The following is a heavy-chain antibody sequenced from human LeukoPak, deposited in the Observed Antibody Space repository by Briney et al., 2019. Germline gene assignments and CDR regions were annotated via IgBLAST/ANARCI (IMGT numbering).Heavy chain of an antibody. V-gene: IGHV5-51*01. CDR2: IYPGDSDT. D-gene: IGHD1-26*01. Sequence: GESLKISCKGSGYRFTSYWIGWVRRMPGKGLEWMGIIYPGDSDTRYSPSFQGQVTISADKSISTAYLQWSSLKASDTAMYYCARLPYSGSYLAPFDCWGQGTLVTVSS. CDR1: GYRFTSYW. J-gene: IGHJ4*02. CDR3: ARLPYSGSYLAPFDC.